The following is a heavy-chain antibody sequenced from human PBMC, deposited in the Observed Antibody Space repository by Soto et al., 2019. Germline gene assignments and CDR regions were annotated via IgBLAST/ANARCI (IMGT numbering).Heavy chain of an antibody. Sequence: GGSLSLSCAASGFTFSSYAMSWVRQAPGKGLERVSAISGSGGSTYYADSVKGRFTISRDNSKNTLYLQMNSLRAEDTAVYYCAKDKTGTTWEIKFDFWGQGALVTVSS. J-gene: IGHJ4*02. CDR3: AKDKTGTTWEIKFDF. CDR2: ISGSGGST. D-gene: IGHD1-7*01. V-gene: IGHV3-23*01. CDR1: GFTFSSYA.